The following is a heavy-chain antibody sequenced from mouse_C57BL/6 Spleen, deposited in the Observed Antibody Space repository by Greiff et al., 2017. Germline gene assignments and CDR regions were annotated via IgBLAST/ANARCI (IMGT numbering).Heavy chain of an antibody. V-gene: IGHV2-5*01. CDR3: AKESYYSNLGAMDY. CDR1: GFSLTSYG. D-gene: IGHD2-5*01. CDR2: IWRGGST. Sequence: QVQLQQSGPGLVQPSQSLSITCTVSGFSLTSYGVHWVRQSPGKGLEWLGVIWRGGSTDYNAAFMSRLSITKDNSKSQVFFKMNSLQADDTAIYYCAKESYYSNLGAMDYWGQGTSVTVSS. J-gene: IGHJ4*01.